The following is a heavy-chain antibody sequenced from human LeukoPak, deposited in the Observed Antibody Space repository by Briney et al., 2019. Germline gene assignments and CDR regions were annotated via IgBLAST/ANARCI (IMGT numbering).Heavy chain of an antibody. CDR2: INPDGGNT. CDR3: ARAPPKLVRDFVDY. CDR1: GYTFTNSY. D-gene: IGHD1-1*01. J-gene: IGHJ4*02. Sequence: ASVKVSCKASGYTFTNSYIHWVRQAPGQVLEWMGLINPDGGNTNYAQNFQGRVTMTRDTSISTAYMELSRLRSDDTAVYYCARAPPKLVRDFVDYWGQGTLVTVSS. V-gene: IGHV1-46*01.